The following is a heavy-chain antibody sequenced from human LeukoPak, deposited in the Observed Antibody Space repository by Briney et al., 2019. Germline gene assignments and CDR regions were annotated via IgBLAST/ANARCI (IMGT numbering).Heavy chain of an antibody. Sequence: SVKVSCKASGGTFSSYAISWVRQAPGQGLEWMGGIIPIFGTANYAQKFQGRVTITADKSTSTAYMELSSLRSEDTAVYYCARGVVAATLTEYYYYGMDVWGKGTTVTVSS. CDR3: ARGVVAATLTEYYYYGMDV. CDR1: GGTFSSYA. D-gene: IGHD2-15*01. V-gene: IGHV1-69*06. J-gene: IGHJ6*04. CDR2: IIPIFGTA.